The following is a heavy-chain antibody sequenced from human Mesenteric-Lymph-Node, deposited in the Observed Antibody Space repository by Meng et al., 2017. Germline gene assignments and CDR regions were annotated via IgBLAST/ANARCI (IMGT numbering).Heavy chain of an antibody. V-gene: IGHV3-48*03. Sequence: GGSLRLSCAASGFIFSSFEMNWVRQTPGKGLEWLSYISGGGSTIYYADSVQGRFTISRDNAKTSLYRKMNSMRGEDTAIYCCARFSTGPYYYNYYYLDVWGHGTTVTVSS. CDR2: ISGGGSTI. D-gene: IGHD6-19*01. CDR3: ARFSTGPYYYNYYYLDV. J-gene: IGHJ6*03. CDR1: GFIFSSFE.